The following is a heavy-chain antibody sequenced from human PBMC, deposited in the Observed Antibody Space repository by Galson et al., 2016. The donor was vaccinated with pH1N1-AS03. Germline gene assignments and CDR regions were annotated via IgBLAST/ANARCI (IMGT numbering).Heavy chain of an antibody. D-gene: IGHD3-10*01. CDR3: ASAVRGSAVDV. V-gene: IGHV3-7*01. J-gene: IGHJ6*02. Sequence: SLRLSCAVSGFSFSVFWMRWVRQAPGKGLESVANIKNDGSDQYYVDSVKGRFTISRDNAKNSLYLQMNSLRVEDTAIYYCASAVRGSAVDVWGQGTTVTGS. CDR2: IKNDGSDQ. CDR1: GFSFSVFW.